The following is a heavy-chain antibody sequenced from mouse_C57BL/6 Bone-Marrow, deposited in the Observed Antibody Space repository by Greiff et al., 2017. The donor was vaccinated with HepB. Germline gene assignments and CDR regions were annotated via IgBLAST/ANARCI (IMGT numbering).Heavy chain of an antibody. CDR3: ARRDQGAWFAY. V-gene: IGHV3-6*01. Sequence: EVQLQQSGPGLVKPSQSLSLTCSVTGYSITSGYYWNWIRQFPGNKLEWMGYISYDGSNNYNPSLKNRISITRDTSKNQFFLKLNSVTTEDTATYYCARRDQGAWFAYWGQGTLVTVSA. D-gene: IGHD3-3*01. J-gene: IGHJ3*01. CDR2: ISYDGSN. CDR1: GYSITSGYY.